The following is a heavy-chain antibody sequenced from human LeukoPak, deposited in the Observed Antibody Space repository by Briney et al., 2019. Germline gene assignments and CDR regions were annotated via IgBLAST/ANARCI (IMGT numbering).Heavy chain of an antibody. CDR2: LYPGDADT. CDR3: ARHSSDGSGSRQGY. V-gene: IGHV5-51*01. D-gene: IGHD3-10*01. Sequence: GESLQISCTGSGYSFTSYWIGWVRQMPRKGMEWMGILYPGDADTRYGPSFQGQVTISADKSISTAYLQWSSLKASDTAMYYCARHSSDGSGSRQGYWGQGTLVTVSS. CDR1: GYSFTSYW. J-gene: IGHJ4*02.